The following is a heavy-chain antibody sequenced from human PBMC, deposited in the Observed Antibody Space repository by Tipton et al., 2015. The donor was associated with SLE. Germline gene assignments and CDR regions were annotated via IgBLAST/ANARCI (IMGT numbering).Heavy chain of an antibody. CDR2: IYYSGSS. D-gene: IGHD5-12*01. CDR3: ARQNIVATRGAFDI. CDR1: GGSISSTTYY. V-gene: IGHV4-39*01. J-gene: IGHJ3*02. Sequence: TLSLTCTVSGGSISSTTYYWGWIRQPPGKGLEWIGIIYYSGSSYCNPSLKSRVTISVDTSKNHFSLRLSSVTAADTAVYYCARQNIVATRGAFDIWGQGTMVTVSS.